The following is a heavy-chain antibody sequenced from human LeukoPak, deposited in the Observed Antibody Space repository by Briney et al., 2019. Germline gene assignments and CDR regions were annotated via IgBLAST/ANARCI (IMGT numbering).Heavy chain of an antibody. CDR3: ASRPGGSGSDPGDAN. J-gene: IGHJ4*02. D-gene: IGHD3-10*01. Sequence: PSETLSLTCSVSGDSIGDSGCYWGWIRQPPGKGLEWIASIYYRGNSYYNPSLRSRVTISIDTSTNQLFLTLSSVTAADTAVYYCASRPGGSGSDPGDANWGRGSLVTVSS. CDR2: IYYRGNS. V-gene: IGHV4-39*01. CDR1: GDSIGDSGCY.